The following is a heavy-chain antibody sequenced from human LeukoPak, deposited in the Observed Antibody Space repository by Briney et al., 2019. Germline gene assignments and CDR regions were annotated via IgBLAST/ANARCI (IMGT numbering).Heavy chain of an antibody. V-gene: IGHV3-11*04. CDR1: GFTFSDYY. Sequence: PGGSLRLSCAASGFTFSDYYMSWIRQAPGKGLEWVSSISSSGSTIYYADSAKGRFTISRDNAKNSLYLQMNSLRAEDTAIYYCARAGFLITFGGVISWGQGTLVTVSS. CDR3: ARAGFLITFGGVIS. CDR2: ISSSGSTI. J-gene: IGHJ5*02. D-gene: IGHD3-16*02.